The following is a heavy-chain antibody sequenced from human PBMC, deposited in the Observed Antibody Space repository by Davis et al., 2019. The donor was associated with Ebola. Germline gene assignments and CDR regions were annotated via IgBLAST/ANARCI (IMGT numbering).Heavy chain of an antibody. CDR3: ATKNGDR. Sequence: GESLKISCAASGFTFDDYAMHWVRQAPGKGLEWVSLISWDGGSTYYADSVKGRFTISRDNSKNSLYLQMNSLRAEDTALYYCATKNGDRWGQGTLVTVSS. D-gene: IGHD7-27*01. J-gene: IGHJ4*02. V-gene: IGHV3-43D*03. CDR1: GFTFDDYA. CDR2: ISWDGGST.